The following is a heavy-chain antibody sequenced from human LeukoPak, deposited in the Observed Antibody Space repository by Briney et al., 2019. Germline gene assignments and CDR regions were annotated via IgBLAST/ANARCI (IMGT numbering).Heavy chain of an antibody. J-gene: IGHJ4*02. Sequence: NPGGPLRLSCAASGFTFSSYSMNWVRQAPGKGLEWVSSISSSSSYIYYADSVKGRFTISRDNAKNSLYLQMNSLRAEDTAVYYCAREFSQGLLVMVRGVTVFDYWGQGTLVTVSS. CDR2: ISSSSSYI. D-gene: IGHD3-10*01. CDR3: AREFSQGLLVMVRGVTVFDY. CDR1: GFTFSSYS. V-gene: IGHV3-21*01.